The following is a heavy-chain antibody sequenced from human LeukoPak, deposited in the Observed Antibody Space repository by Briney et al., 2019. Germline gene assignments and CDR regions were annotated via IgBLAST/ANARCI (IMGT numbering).Heavy chain of an antibody. D-gene: IGHD3-9*01. Sequence: PSETLSLTCAVYGGSFSGYYWSWIRQPPGKGLEWIGEINHSGSTNYNPSLKSRVTISVDTPKNQFSLKLSSVTAADTAVYYCARSDDDILTGYLYWGQGTLVTVSS. V-gene: IGHV4-34*01. CDR3: ARSDDDILTGYLY. J-gene: IGHJ4*02. CDR1: GGSFSGYY. CDR2: INHSGST.